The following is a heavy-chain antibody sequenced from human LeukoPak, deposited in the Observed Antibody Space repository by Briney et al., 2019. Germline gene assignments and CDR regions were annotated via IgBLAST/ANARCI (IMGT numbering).Heavy chain of an antibody. V-gene: IGHV4-59*12. Sequence: SETLSLTCTVSGGSISSYYWSWIRQPPGKGLEWIGYIYYSGSTNYNPSLKSRVIISVDTSKNQFSLKLSSVTAADTAVYYCARCYYGSGSYYFDYWGQGTLVTVSS. CDR3: ARCYYGSGSYYFDY. CDR1: GGSISSYY. J-gene: IGHJ4*02. CDR2: IYYSGST. D-gene: IGHD3-10*01.